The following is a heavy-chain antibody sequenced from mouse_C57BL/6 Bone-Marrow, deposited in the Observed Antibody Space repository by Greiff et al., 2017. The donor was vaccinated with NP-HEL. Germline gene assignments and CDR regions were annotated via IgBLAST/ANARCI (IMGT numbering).Heavy chain of an antibody. J-gene: IGHJ4*01. CDR2: IHPNSGST. Sequence: QVQLQQPGAELVKPGASVKLSCKASGYTFTSSWMHWVKQRPGQGLEWIGMIHPNSGSTNYNEKFKSKATLTVDKSSSTAYMQLSSLTSEDSAVYYCASYGIPYYYAMDYWGQGTSVTVSS. CDR3: ASYGIPYYYAMDY. D-gene: IGHD2-1*01. V-gene: IGHV1-64*01. CDR1: GYTFTSSW.